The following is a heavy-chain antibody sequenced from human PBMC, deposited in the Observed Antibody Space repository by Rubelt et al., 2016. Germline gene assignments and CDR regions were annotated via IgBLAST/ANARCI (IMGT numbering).Heavy chain of an antibody. V-gene: IGHV3-64D*06. CDR2: ISSNGGST. Sequence: GSLRLSCAASGFTFSSYAMSWVRQAPGEGLEYVSAISSNGGSTYYADSVKGRFTISRDNSKNTLYLQMSSLRAEDTAVYYCVKNYVGNYYYYGMDVWGQGTTVTVSS. CDR3: VKNYVGNYYYYGMDV. CDR1: GFTFSSYA. D-gene: IGHD3-16*01. J-gene: IGHJ6*02.